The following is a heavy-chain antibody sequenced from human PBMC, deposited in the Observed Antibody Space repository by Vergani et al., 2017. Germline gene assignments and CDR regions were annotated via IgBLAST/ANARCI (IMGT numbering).Heavy chain of an antibody. CDR3: ARESSYYYGSGSYYKGAGMDV. V-gene: IGHV1-18*01. J-gene: IGHJ6*02. Sequence: QVQLVQSGAELKKPGASVSVSCKGSSHTFQTYGISWVRQAPGKGLEWMAWIRPYTGHTIYAQKFQDRVTMTADTSTNTAYMELRSLRSDDTAVYYCARESSYYYGSGSYYKGAGMDVWGQGTTVTVSS. CDR1: SHTFQTYG. D-gene: IGHD3-10*01. CDR2: IRPYTGHT.